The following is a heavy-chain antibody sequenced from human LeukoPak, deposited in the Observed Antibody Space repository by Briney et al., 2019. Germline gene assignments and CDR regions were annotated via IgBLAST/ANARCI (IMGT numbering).Heavy chain of an antibody. CDR3: VKVGKYYGSGSYKYYYGMDV. CDR2: ISSNGGSA. J-gene: IGHJ6*04. D-gene: IGHD3-10*01. V-gene: IGHV3-64D*06. Sequence: GGSLRLSCSASGFTFSSYAMHWVRQAPGKGLEYVSAISSNGGSAYYADSVKGRFTISRDNSKNTLYLQMSSLRAEDTAVYYCVKVGKYYGSGSYKYYYGMDVWGKGTTVTVSS. CDR1: GFTFSSYA.